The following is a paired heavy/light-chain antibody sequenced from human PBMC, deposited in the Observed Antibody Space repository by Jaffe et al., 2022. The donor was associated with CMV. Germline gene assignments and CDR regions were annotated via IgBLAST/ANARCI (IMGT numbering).Heavy chain of an antibody. CDR3: AREGYSYGYVPPGDS. D-gene: IGHD5-18*01. Sequence: QVQLVESGGGLVKPGGSLRLSCAASGFTFGDYYMSWIRQAPGKGLEWISYISSSGNTINYADSVKGRFSISRDNANNSLYLEMNNLRVEDTAVYYCAREGYSYGYVPPGDSWGQGTLVTVSS. V-gene: IGHV3-11*01. CDR2: ISSSGNTI. J-gene: IGHJ4*02. CDR1: GFTFGDYY.
Light chain of an antibody. V-gene: IGKV1-39*01. Sequence: DIQMTQSPSSLSASIGDRVNMTCRASQNINNYINWYQQKPGKAPKLLIHAASTLHSGAPSRFSGSGSGTDFTLTINSLQPEDFATYYCQQSGIAPRTFGQGTKVEIK. CDR1: QNINNY. CDR3: QQSGIAPRT. J-gene: IGKJ1*01. CDR2: AAS.